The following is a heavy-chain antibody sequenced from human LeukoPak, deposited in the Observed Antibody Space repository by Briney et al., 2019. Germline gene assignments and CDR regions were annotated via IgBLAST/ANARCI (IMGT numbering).Heavy chain of an antibody. V-gene: IGHV4-30-2*01. J-gene: IGHJ6*02. CDR2: IYHSGST. CDR3: ARDSNYYGMDV. Sequence: SQTLSLTCDVSGCAISSGGYSWSWIRQPPGKGLEWIGYIYHSGSTYYNPSLRSRVTISVDRSKNQFSLKLSSVTAADTAVYYCARDSNYYGMDVWGQGTTVTVSS. CDR1: GCAISSGGYS.